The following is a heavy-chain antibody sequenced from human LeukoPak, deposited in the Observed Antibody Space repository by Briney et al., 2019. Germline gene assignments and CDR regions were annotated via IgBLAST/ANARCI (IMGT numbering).Heavy chain of an antibody. CDR3: ASPKGYYYDSSGYLH. V-gene: IGHV4-38-2*02. J-gene: IGHJ4*02. CDR1: GYSISSGYY. CDR2: TYHSGST. D-gene: IGHD3-22*01. Sequence: PSETLSLTCTVSGYSISSGYYWGWIRQPPGKGLEWIGSTYHSGSTYYNPSLKSRVTISVDTSKNQFSLKLSSVTAADTAVYYCASPKGYYYDSSGYLHWGQGTLVTVSS.